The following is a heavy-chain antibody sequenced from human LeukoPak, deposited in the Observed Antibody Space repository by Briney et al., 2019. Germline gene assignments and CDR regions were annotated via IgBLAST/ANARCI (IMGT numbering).Heavy chain of an antibody. D-gene: IGHD3-3*01. CDR2: IYYSGST. Sequence: SQTLSLTCTVSGGSISRGGYYWSWIRQHPGKGLGWIGYIYYSGSTYYNPSLKSQVTISVDTSKNQFSLKLTSVTAADTAVYYCARGEWQDNWFDPWGQGTLVTVSS. CDR3: ARGEWQDNWFDP. J-gene: IGHJ5*02. CDR1: GGSISRGGYY. V-gene: IGHV4-31*01.